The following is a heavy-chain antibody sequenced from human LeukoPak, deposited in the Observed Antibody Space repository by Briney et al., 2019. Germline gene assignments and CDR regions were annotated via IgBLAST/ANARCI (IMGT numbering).Heavy chain of an antibody. CDR2: ISDSGGTT. J-gene: IGHJ4*02. CDR1: GFTFRSYY. D-gene: IGHD3-10*01. Sequence: PGGSLRLSCAASGFTFRSYYMSWVRQAPGKGLEWVSAISDSGGTTYYADSVKGQFTISRDNSKNTLYLQMNSLKSEDTAVYYCTTVGYGSGSSSFGDYFDYWGQGTLVTVSS. V-gene: IGHV3-23*01. CDR3: TTVGYGSGSSSFGDYFDY.